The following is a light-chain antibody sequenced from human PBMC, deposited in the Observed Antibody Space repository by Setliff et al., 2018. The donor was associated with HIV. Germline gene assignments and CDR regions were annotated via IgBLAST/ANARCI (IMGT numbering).Light chain of an antibody. Sequence: QSVLTRPASVSGSPGQSITISCTGTSSDVGSYNFVSWYQQHPGKAPELMIYEVSKRPSGVSNRFSGSKSCNTASLTISGLQAEDEADYYCCSYAGSSTLVFGGGTKATV. CDR1: SSDVGSYNF. V-gene: IGLV2-23*02. J-gene: IGLJ2*01. CDR2: EVS. CDR3: CSYAGSSTLV.